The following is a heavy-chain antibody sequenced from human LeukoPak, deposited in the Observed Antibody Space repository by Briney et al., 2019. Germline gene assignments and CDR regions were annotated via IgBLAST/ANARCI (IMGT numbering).Heavy chain of an antibody. J-gene: IGHJ3*01. CDR1: GFTFSNYW. CDR3: ARRSAAKDAFDF. D-gene: IGHD6-25*01. CDR2: ISYDGSST. V-gene: IGHV3-74*01. Sequence: PGGSLRLSCAASGFTFSNYWMHWVRQAPGKGLVWVSRISYDGSSTNYADSEKGRFTISRDNAKNTLYLQMNSLRAEDTAVYYCARRSAAKDAFDFWGQGTKVTVSS.